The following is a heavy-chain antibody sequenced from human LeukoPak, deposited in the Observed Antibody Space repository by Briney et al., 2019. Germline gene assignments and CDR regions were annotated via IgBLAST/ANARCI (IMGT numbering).Heavy chain of an antibody. Sequence: GGSLRLSCAASRFSFSSYAIHWVRQAPGKGLEWVALISYDGSNKYYAESVRGRFTISRDNSKNTLYLQMNSLRAEDTAVYYCASGLDRGNWLFDYWGQGTLVTVSS. J-gene: IGHJ4*02. V-gene: IGHV3-30-3*01. CDR2: ISYDGSNK. D-gene: IGHD3-9*01. CDR3: ASGLDRGNWLFDY. CDR1: RFSFSSYA.